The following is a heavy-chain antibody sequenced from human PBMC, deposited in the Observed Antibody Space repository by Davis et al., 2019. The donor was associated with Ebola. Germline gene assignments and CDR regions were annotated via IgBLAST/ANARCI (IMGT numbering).Heavy chain of an antibody. CDR2: INHSGST. D-gene: IGHD6-13*01. Sequence: MPSETLSLTCAVYSGSFSDYYWSWIRQPPGKGLEWIGEINHSGSTNYNPSLKSRVTVSIDTSKNQFSLELNSLTAADTAVYYCARRYSISWYDLWGQGTLVTVSS. CDR1: SGSFSDYY. CDR3: ARRYSISWYDL. J-gene: IGHJ5*02. V-gene: IGHV4-34*01.